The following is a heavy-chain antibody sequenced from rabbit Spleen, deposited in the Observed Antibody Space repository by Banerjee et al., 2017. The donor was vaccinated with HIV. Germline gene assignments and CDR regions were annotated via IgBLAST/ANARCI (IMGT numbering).Heavy chain of an antibody. D-gene: IGHD1-1*01. J-gene: IGHJ4*01. CDR1: GFRFSFNNDYV. Sequence: QEQLVESGGGLVKPEGSLTLTCKASGFRFSFNNDYVMCWVRQAPGKGLEWIGYIYTGSGSTYYATWAKGRFTISKTSSTTVTLQMNSLTVADTATYFCARDPGVDTSNLWGPGTLVTVS. CDR3: ARDPGVDTSNL. CDR2: IYTGSGST. V-gene: IGHV1S45*01.